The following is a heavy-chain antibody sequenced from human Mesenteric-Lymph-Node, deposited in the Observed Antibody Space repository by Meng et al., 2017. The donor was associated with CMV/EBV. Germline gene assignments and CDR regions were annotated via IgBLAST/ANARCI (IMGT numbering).Heavy chain of an antibody. CDR2: VHSRGST. D-gene: IGHD1-1*01. CDR3: AFSLASAGNWMYYFDY. Sequence: SETLSLTCTVSGDSMNDYYWSWIRQPPGKGLEWIGYVHSRGSTKYNPSLQRRATMSVDTSKNQFSLQLASVTAADTALYYCAFSLASAGNWMYYFDYWGRGALVTVS. J-gene: IGHJ4*02. CDR1: GDSMNDYY. V-gene: IGHV4-59*01.